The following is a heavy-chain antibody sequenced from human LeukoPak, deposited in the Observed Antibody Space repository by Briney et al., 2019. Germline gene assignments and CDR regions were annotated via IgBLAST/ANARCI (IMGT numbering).Heavy chain of an antibody. CDR2: INQDGSKI. J-gene: IGHJ4*02. CDR3: ARAWAGSGSY. CDR1: GFTLSNYW. D-gene: IGHD6-19*01. Sequence: GGSLRLSCAASGFTLSNYWMAWVRQAPGKGREWVANINQDGSKIYYADSMTGRFTISRDTAKNSLYLQMNSLRVEDTAVYYCARAWAGSGSYWGQGTLVTVSS. V-gene: IGHV3-7*04.